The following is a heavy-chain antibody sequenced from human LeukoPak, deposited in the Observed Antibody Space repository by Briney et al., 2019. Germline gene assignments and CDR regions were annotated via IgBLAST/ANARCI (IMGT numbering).Heavy chain of an antibody. J-gene: IGHJ3*02. CDR3: AKEVGRDDSETPGTYM. D-gene: IGHD5-24*01. V-gene: IGHV3-48*03. CDR1: GFTFSSYE. CDR2: ISSSGSTI. Sequence: GGSLRLSCAATGFTFSSYEMNWVRQAPGKGLKWVSYISSSGSTIYYADSVKGRFTISRDNSKNMLYLEMNSLRVEDTAMLYCAKEVGRDDSETPGTYMWGLGTMVTVSS.